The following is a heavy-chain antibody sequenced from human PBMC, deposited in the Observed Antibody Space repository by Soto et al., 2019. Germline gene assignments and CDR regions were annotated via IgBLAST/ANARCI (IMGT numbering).Heavy chain of an antibody. J-gene: IGHJ4*02. CDR1: GFPFTTYG. Sequence: QGQLVESGGGVVQPGRSLRLSCAASGFPFTTYGMHWVREGPGKGLEWVAVRSYDGTNKYYADSVKGRFTISRDNSKNTLYLQMNSLRPEDTALYYCVGGQYYFDYRGQGTLVTVSS. V-gene: IGHV3-30*03. CDR2: RSYDGTNK. D-gene: IGHD3-10*01. CDR3: VGGQYYFDY.